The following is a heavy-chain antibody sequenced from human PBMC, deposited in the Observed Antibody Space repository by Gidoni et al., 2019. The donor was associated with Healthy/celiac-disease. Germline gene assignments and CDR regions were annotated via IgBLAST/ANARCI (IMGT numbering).Heavy chain of an antibody. CDR3: ARSTYYSDSITYFDL. D-gene: IGHD3-22*01. J-gene: IGHJ2*01. CDR1: GGSISSGSYY. CDR2: IYTSGIT. Sequence: QVQLQESGAGLAKPSQPLSLTCPVSGGSISSGSYYWSWIRQPAGKGLEWMGRIYTSGITNYNPSLKSRVTISVYPSKSQFSLKLSSVTAADTAVYYCARSTYYSDSITYFDLWGRGTLVTVSS. V-gene: IGHV4-61*02.